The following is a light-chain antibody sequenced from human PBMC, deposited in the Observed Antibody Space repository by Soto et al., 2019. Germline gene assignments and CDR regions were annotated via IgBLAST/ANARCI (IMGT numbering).Light chain of an antibody. CDR3: QSYDSRLSGTV. CDR2: GNS. Sequence: QSVLTQPPSVSGAPGQRVTISCTGNSSNIGAVYDVHWYQQLPGTAPKLPIFGNSNRPSGVPDRFSGSKSGTSASLAITGLQAEDEADYYCQSYDSRLSGTVFGGGTKVTVL. V-gene: IGLV1-40*01. J-gene: IGLJ2*01. CDR1: SSNIGAVYD.